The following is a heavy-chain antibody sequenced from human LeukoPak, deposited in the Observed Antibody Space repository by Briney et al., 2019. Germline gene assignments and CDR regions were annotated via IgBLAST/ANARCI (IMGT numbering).Heavy chain of an antibody. J-gene: IGHJ4*02. Sequence: GGSLRLSCAASGCTFSSYSMNWVRQAPGKGLEWVSSISASSSYISYADSVKGRFTISRDNAKNSLYLHMNSLRVEDTAVYYCARSSSGWWMFEYWGQGALVTVSS. V-gene: IGHV3-21*01. CDR2: ISASSSYI. CDR3: ARSSSGWWMFEY. CDR1: GCTFSSYS. D-gene: IGHD6-19*01.